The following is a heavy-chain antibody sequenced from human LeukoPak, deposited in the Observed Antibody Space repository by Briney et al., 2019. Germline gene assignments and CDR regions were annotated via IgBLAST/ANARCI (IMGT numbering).Heavy chain of an antibody. J-gene: IGHJ4*02. V-gene: IGHV3-23*01. Sequence: GGSLRLSCAASGFTFSSYAMSWVRQAPGKGLEWVSAISGSGGSTYYADSVKGRFTISRDNSKNTLYLQMNSLRAEDTAVHYCAKFRDYDILTGYSSYFDYWGQGTLVTVSS. CDR3: AKFRDYDILTGYSSYFDY. CDR1: GFTFSSYA. CDR2: ISGSGGST. D-gene: IGHD3-9*01.